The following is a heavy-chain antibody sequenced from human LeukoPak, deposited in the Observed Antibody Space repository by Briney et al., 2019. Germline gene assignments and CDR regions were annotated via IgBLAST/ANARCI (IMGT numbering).Heavy chain of an antibody. Sequence: SETLSLTCTVSGGXIRSSSYYWGWIRQPPGRGLQWVGSIYYSGNTYYYPPLKSRVTISVDTSKNQFSLRLSSVTAADTAVYYCARDAPIKTTVTTSHAFDIWGQGTMVTVSS. D-gene: IGHD4-17*01. CDR2: IYYSGNT. CDR3: ARDAPIKTTVTTSHAFDI. V-gene: IGHV4-39*02. J-gene: IGHJ3*02. CDR1: GGXIRSSSYY.